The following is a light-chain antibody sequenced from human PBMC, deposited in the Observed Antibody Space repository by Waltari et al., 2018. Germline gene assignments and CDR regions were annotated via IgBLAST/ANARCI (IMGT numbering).Light chain of an antibody. CDR3: QQYGSSPPT. J-gene: IGKJ1*01. V-gene: IGKV3-20*01. CDR1: QSITNNY. CDR2: GAS. Sequence: EIVLTQSPGTLSLSPGERATLPCRASQSITNNYLAWYQQKPGQAPRLLIYGASSRATGIPDRFSGSGSGTDFTLTISRLEPEDFAVYVCQQYGSSPPTFGQGTKVEIK.